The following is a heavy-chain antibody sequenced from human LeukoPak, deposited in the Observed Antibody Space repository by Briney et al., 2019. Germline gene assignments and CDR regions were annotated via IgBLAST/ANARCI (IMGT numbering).Heavy chain of an antibody. CDR1: GGSFSGYY. CDR2: INHSGST. CDR3: ARDATHFDY. Sequence: SETLSLTCAVYGGSFSGYYWSWIRQHPGKGLEWIGEINHSGSTNYNPSLKSRVTISVDTSKNQFSLKLSSVTAADTAVYYCARDATHFDYWGQGTLVTVSS. J-gene: IGHJ4*02. V-gene: IGHV4-34*01.